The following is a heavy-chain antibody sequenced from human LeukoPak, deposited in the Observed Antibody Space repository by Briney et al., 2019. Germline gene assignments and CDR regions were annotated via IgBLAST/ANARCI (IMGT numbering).Heavy chain of an antibody. V-gene: IGHV3-7*01. CDR1: GFTFSSCW. CDR2: IKQDGSEK. Sequence: GGSLRLSCAASGFTFSSCWMSWVRQAPGKGLEWVANIKQDGSEKYYVDSVKGRFTISRDNAKNSLYLQMNSLRAEDTAVYYCARQDYYGSGSYYNPYYYYYYYMDVWGKGTTVTISS. D-gene: IGHD3-10*01. CDR3: ARQDYYGSGSYYNPYYYYYYYMDV. J-gene: IGHJ6*03.